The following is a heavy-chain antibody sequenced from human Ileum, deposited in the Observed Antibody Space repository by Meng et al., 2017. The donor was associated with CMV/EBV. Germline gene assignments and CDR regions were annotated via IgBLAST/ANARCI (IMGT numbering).Heavy chain of an antibody. J-gene: IGHJ5*02. CDR1: GFKFSDFA. CDR2: LTWNGGTI. V-gene: IGHV3-9*03. Sequence: GGSLRLSCAGSGFKFSDFAMHWVRQAPGKGLEWVSGLTWNGGTIDYADSVKGRFTISRDNAKNSLYLQMNSLRVEDMALYYCVRSLGWQGALIFDPRGQGTLVTVSS. CDR3: VRSLGWQGALIFDP. D-gene: IGHD2-15*01.